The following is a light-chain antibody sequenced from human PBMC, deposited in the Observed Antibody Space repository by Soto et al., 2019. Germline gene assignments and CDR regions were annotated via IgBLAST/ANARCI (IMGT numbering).Light chain of an antibody. J-gene: IGKJ1*01. Sequence: LQEAAGIISLNKSERANLSYGAGQSISSSYLAWYQQKPGQAPRLLIYGASSRATGIPDRFSGSGSGTDFTLTISRLEPEDFAAYYCQQYASSLGTFGQGSKADVK. V-gene: IGKV3-20*01. CDR2: GAS. CDR3: QQYASSLGT. CDR1: QSISSSY.